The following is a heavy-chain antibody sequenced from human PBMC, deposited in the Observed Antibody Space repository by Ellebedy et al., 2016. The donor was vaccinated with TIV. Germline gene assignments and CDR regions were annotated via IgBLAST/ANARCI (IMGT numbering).Heavy chain of an antibody. V-gene: IGHV3-11*01. CDR1: GFKFSDYY. Sequence: GESLKISCAASGFKFSDYYMSWIRQAPGKGLEWVSNIDSSVTTTYYADSVKGRFTVSRDNAKNLLYLQMNSLRPEDTAVYYCAREAPRDYYLGMDVWGQGTTVTVSS. CDR2: IDSSVTTT. J-gene: IGHJ6*02. CDR3: AREAPRDYYLGMDV.